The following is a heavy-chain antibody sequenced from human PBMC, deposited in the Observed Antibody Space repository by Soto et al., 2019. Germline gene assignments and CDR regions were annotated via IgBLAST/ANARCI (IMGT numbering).Heavy chain of an antibody. CDR3: ARDKDREQLGGNYYCDLDV. J-gene: IGHJ6*02. CDR2: NIPIFRTP. Sequence: QVHLVQSGAEAKKPGSSVKVSCKASGDTFSSFAISWVRQAPGQWLEWMGGNIPIFRTPKYGKKFKGRVTITADEPPSTAYMELSSLRSENNAFYYCARDKDREQLGGNYYCDLDVLGQGTTVIVSS. D-gene: IGHD1-1*01. V-gene: IGHV1-69*12. CDR1: GDTFSSFA.